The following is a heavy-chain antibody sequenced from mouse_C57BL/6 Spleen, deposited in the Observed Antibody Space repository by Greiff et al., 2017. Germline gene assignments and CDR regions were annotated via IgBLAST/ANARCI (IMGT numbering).Heavy chain of an antibody. V-gene: IGHV1-26*01. D-gene: IGHD1-1*01. CDR3: ARGGYGSSYAMDY. J-gene: IGHJ4*01. CDR2: INPNNGGT. CDR1: GYTFTDYY. Sequence: VQLQQSGPELVKPGASVKISCKASGYTFTDYYMNWVKQSHGKSLEWIGDINPNNGGTSYNQKFKGKATLTVDKSSSTAYMEIRSLTSEDSAVYYCARGGYGSSYAMDYWGKGTSVTVSS.